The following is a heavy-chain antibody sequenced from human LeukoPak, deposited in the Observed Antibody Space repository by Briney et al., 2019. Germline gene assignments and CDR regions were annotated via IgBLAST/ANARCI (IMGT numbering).Heavy chain of an antibody. CDR2: IYTSGST. J-gene: IGHJ3*02. Sequence: SETLSLTCTVSGGSISSYYWSWIRQPAGKGLEWIGRIYTSGSTNYNPSLTSRVTMSVDTSKNQSSLKLSSVTAADTAVDYCARDRGLPEAFDIWGQGTMVTVSS. V-gene: IGHV4-4*07. D-gene: IGHD3-10*01. CDR1: GGSISSYY. CDR3: ARDRGLPEAFDI.